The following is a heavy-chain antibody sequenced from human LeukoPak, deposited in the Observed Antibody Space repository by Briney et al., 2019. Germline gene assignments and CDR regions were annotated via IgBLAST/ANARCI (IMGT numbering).Heavy chain of an antibody. V-gene: IGHV1-2*02. D-gene: IGHD6-6*01. CDR3: ARVLSIAAPRMMGY. J-gene: IGHJ4*02. CDR2: INPNSGGT. Sequence: GASVKVSCKASGYTFTGYYMHWVRQAPGQGLEWMGWINPNSGGTNYAQKFQGRVTMTRDASISTAYMELSGLRSDDTAVYYCARVLSIAAPRMMGYWGQGTLVTVSS. CDR1: GYTFTGYY.